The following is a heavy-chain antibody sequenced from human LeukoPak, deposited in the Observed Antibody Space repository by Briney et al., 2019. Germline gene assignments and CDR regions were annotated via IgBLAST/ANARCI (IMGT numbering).Heavy chain of an antibody. J-gene: IGHJ4*02. V-gene: IGHV4-30-2*01. CDR1: GGSISSGGYS. CDR2: IYHSGST. D-gene: IGHD3-10*01. Sequence: SETLPLTCAVSGGSISSGGYSWSWIRQPPGKGLEWIGYIYHSGSTYYNPSLKSRVTISVDRSKNQFSLKLSSVTAADTAVYYCARVESGSGSYYTFDYWGQGTLVTVSS. CDR3: ARVESGSGSYYTFDY.